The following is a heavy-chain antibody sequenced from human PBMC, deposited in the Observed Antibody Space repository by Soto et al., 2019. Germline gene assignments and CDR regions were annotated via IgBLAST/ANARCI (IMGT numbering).Heavy chain of an antibody. CDR3: ARDVGDCSSSTCLIDH. Sequence: EASVKVSCKASGYTFNTYGISWVRQAPGQGLEWMGWISTFNGETRYAQKFQARVTVTTDTSTTTGYMELRSLRSDDTAVYYCARDVGDCSSSTCLIDHWGQGTLVTVSS. D-gene: IGHD2-2*01. J-gene: IGHJ4*02. V-gene: IGHV1-18*01. CDR2: ISTFNGET. CDR1: GYTFNTYG.